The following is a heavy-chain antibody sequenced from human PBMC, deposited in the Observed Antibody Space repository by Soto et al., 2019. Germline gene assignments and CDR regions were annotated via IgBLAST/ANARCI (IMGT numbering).Heavy chain of an antibody. D-gene: IGHD3-16*01. J-gene: IGHJ4*02. Sequence: SDTLSLTCTVSGGSISSYYWNWIRQPPGKGLEWIGYIYYSGSTDYNPSLKSRVTISVDTSKNQFSLKLNSVTAADTAVYYCARWALSDYQFDNWGQGTLVTVSS. CDR1: GGSISSYY. V-gene: IGHV4-59*01. CDR2: IYYSGST. CDR3: ARWALSDYQFDN.